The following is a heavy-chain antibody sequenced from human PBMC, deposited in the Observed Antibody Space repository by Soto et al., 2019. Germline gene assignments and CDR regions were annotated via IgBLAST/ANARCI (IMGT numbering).Heavy chain of an antibody. D-gene: IGHD3-16*01. CDR2: ISGGGTSI. Sequence: PGGSQRLSCAASTFTFSDYYMSWIRQAPGKGLEWVSYISGGGTSIYYADSVKGRFSVSRDNAKTSLYLQMNSLRAEDTAVYYCAKLGSLGHPYYYGMDVWGPGTTVTVSS. V-gene: IGHV3-11*01. CDR3: AKLGSLGHPYYYGMDV. J-gene: IGHJ6*02. CDR1: TFTFSDYY.